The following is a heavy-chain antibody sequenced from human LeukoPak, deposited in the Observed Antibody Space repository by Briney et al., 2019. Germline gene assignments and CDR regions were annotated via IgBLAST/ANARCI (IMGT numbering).Heavy chain of an antibody. CDR1: GFTFSTYW. CDR3: ARSYGMDV. J-gene: IGHJ6*02. Sequence: GGSLRLSCAASGFTFSTYWMHWVRQAPGKGPVWVSRINSDGSSTIYADSVKGRFTTSRDNAKSTLYLQMNSLRAEDTAVYYCARSYGMDVWRQGTTVTVSS. V-gene: IGHV3-74*01. CDR2: INSDGSST.